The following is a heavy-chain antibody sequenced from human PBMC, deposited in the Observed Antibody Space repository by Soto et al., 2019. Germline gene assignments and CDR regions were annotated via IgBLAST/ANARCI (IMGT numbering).Heavy chain of an antibody. Sequence: GSLRLSCAASGFTFSSYSMNWVRQAPGKGLEWVSYIRSNSSSRYYAGSVKGRFTISRDNAKNSLYLQMTSLRAEDTAVYYCARMSSSISPGCWGQGTLVTVSS. CDR1: GFTFSSYS. J-gene: IGHJ4*02. CDR2: IRSNSSSR. D-gene: IGHD2-2*01. CDR3: ARMSSSISPGC. V-gene: IGHV3-48*04.